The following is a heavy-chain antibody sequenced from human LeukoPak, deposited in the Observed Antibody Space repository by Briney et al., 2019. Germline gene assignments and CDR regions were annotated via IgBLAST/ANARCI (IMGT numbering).Heavy chain of an antibody. D-gene: IGHD1-26*01. CDR2: IYYSGST. CDR3: ARRRVGTTFYYYYYMDV. V-gene: IGHV4-59*12. J-gene: IGHJ6*03. CDR1: GGSISSYY. Sequence: PSETLSLTCTVSGGSISSYYWSWIRQPPGQGLEWIGYIYYSGSTNYNPSLKSRVTMSVDRAKNQFSLNLSSVTAADTAVYYCARRRVGTTFYYYYYMDVWGKGTTVTISS.